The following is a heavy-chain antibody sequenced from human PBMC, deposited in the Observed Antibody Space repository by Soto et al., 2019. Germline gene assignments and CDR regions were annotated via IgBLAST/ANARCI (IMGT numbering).Heavy chain of an antibody. CDR3: TRDRGITGTAPPDAFDI. Sequence: LRLSCTASGFTFGDYAMSWFRQAPGKGLEWVGFIRSKAYGGTTEYAASVKGRFTISRDDSKSIAYLQMNSLKTEDTAVYYCTRDRGITGTAPPDAFDIWGQGTMVTVSS. CDR1: GFTFGDYA. CDR2: IRSKAYGGTT. V-gene: IGHV3-49*03. J-gene: IGHJ3*02. D-gene: IGHD1-20*01.